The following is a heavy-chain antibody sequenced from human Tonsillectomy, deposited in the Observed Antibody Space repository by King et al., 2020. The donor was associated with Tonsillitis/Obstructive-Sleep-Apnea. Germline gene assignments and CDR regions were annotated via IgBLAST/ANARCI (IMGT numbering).Heavy chain of an antibody. V-gene: IGHV1-69*01. J-gene: IGHJ4*02. Sequence: QLVQSGAEVKKPGSSVKVSCKASGGTFSSYAISWVRQAPGQGLEWMGGIIPIFGTANYAQKFQGRVTITADESTSTAYMALGSLSSEDNAVYYCAAYYGGNRWVDYWCQGTLVTVSS. CDR3: AAYYGGNRWVDY. CDR2: IIPIFGTA. D-gene: IGHD4-23*01. CDR1: GGTFSSYA.